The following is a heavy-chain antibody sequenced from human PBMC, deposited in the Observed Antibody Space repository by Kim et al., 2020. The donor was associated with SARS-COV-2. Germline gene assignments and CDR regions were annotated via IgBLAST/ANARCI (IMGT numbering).Heavy chain of an antibody. V-gene: IGHV4-39*01. Sequence: SETLSLTCSVSGGSFTSDKHYWVWIRQPPGMGLEWIGSVDYVGSTWYNPSLKSRVTISVDPSKNHFSLKLSSVTAADTDVYYCARHQTETMFSYWGPGTLVSVSS. J-gene: IGHJ4*02. D-gene: IGHD1-7*01. CDR3: ARHQTETMFSY. CDR2: VDYVGST. CDR1: GGSFTSDKHY.